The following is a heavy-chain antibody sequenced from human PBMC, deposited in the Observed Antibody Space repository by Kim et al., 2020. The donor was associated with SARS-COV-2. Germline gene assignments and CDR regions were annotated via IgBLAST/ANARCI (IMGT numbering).Heavy chain of an antibody. J-gene: IGHJ4*02. CDR2: ST. CDR3: ARDEGWFSFDY. D-gene: IGHD2-15*01. V-gene: IGHV4-4*07. Sequence: STNYTPSLKSRVTMSVDTSKNQFSLKLSSVTAADTAVYYCARDEGWFSFDYWGQGTLVTVSS.